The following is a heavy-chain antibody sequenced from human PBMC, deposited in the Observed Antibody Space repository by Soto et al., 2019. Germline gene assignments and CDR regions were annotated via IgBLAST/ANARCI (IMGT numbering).Heavy chain of an antibody. CDR3: ASGLYYYGSDDAFDI. Sequence: ASVKVSCKASGYTFTSYGISWVRQAPGQGLEWMGWISAYNGNTNYAQKLQGRVTMTTDTSTSTAYMELRSLRSDDTAVYYCASGLYYYGSDDAFDIWCQGTMVTVSS. CDR2: ISAYNGNT. CDR1: GYTFTSYG. V-gene: IGHV1-18*01. D-gene: IGHD3-10*01. J-gene: IGHJ3*02.